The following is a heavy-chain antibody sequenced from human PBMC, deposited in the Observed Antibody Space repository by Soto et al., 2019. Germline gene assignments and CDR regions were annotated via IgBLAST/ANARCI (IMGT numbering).Heavy chain of an antibody. V-gene: IGHV3-23*01. CDR3: AKVWRGFAPASLDY. J-gene: IGHJ4*02. D-gene: IGHD3-3*01. CDR1: GFTFSSYA. CDR2: ISGSGGST. Sequence: GGSLRLSCAASGFTFSSYAMSWVRQAPGKGLEWVSGISGSGGSTYYADSVKGRFTISRDNSKNTLYLHMNSLRAEDTAVYYCAKVWRGFAPASLDYWGQGTLVTVSS.